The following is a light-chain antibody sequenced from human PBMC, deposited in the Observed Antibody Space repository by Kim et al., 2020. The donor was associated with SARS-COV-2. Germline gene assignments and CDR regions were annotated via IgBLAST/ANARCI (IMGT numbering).Light chain of an antibody. CDR2: SKN. CDR3: NSRDSSGNHLVV. CDR1: SLRNYY. Sequence: LGQTVRITFQGDSLRNYYSNGYQQKPGQAPVLVIYSKNIRPSGIPARFSGSSSGSTDSLTITGAQAEDEADYYCNSRDSSGNHLVVFGGGTQLTVL. J-gene: IGLJ2*01. V-gene: IGLV3-19*01.